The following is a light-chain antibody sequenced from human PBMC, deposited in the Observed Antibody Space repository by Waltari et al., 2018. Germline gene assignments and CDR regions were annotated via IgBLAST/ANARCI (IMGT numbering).Light chain of an antibody. J-gene: IGKJ2*03. CDR2: RAS. Sequence: DIQMTQSPSTLSASVGDRVTITCRASQSISIWLAWYQQKAGKAPKLLIYRASDLETGVPSRFSGSGSGTEFTLTINSLQPDDFATYYCQQYYHYDPYSF. CDR1: QSISIW. CDR3: QQYYHYDPYS. V-gene: IGKV1-5*03.